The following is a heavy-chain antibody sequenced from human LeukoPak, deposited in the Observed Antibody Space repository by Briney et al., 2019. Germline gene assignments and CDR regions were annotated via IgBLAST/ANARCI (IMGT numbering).Heavy chain of an antibody. CDR1: GFTFSTYA. Sequence: GGSLRLSCAAPGFTFSTYAMSWVRHAPGERLEWVSAISGSGGSTYYADSVKGRFTISRDNSKNTLYLQMNSLRADDTAVYYCAKTSSHDYGGYVALYYFDYWGQGTLVTVSS. V-gene: IGHV3-23*01. J-gene: IGHJ4*02. CDR2: ISGSGGST. CDR3: AKTSSHDYGGYVALYYFDY. D-gene: IGHD4-17*01.